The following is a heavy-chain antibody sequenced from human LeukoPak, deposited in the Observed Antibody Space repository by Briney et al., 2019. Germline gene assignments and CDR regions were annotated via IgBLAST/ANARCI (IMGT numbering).Heavy chain of an antibody. J-gene: IGHJ4*02. V-gene: IGHV3-23*01. CDR2: VKTSAGDT. D-gene: IGHD5-24*01. Sequence: GPLRLSCAASGFMFSNYAMSWVRQAPGRGLEWVSAVKTSAGDTYYADSVRGRFTISRDNSKSTVYLHMNSLRDEDSALYYCAKGQMATILGFDSWGQGALVTVSS. CDR3: AKGQMATILGFDS. CDR1: GFMFSNYA.